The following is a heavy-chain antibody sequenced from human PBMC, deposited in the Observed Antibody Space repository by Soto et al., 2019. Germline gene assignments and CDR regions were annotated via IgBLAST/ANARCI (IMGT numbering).Heavy chain of an antibody. CDR2: ISGSGGST. CDR3: ARDMVIVVVPAAPYGMDV. Sequence: EVQLLESGGGLVQPGGSLRLSCAASGFTFSSYAMSWVRQAPGKGLEWVSAISGSGGSTYYADSVKGRFTISRDNSKNTLYLQMNSLRAEDTAVYYCARDMVIVVVPAAPYGMDVWGQGTTVTVSS. D-gene: IGHD2-2*03. J-gene: IGHJ6*02. CDR1: GFTFSSYA. V-gene: IGHV3-23*01.